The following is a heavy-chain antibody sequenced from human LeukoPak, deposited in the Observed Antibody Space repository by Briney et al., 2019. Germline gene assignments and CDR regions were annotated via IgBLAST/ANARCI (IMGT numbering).Heavy chain of an antibody. D-gene: IGHD2-2*01. J-gene: IGHJ3*02. CDR2: INHSGST. CDR1: GGSLSDTSYF. V-gene: IGHV4-34*01. Sequence: ASETLSLTCTVSGGSLSDTSYFWGWIRQPPGKGLEWIGEINHSGSTNYNPSLKSRVTISVDTSKNQFSLRLSSVTAADTAVYSCARLSLRVVLPAAQGARDAFDIWGQGTMVTVSS. CDR3: ARLSLRVVLPAAQGARDAFDI.